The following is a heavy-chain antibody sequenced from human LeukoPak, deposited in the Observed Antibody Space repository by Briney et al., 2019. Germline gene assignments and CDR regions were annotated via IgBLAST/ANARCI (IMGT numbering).Heavy chain of an antibody. CDR1: GFTFSSYG. CDR3: ARDLSGSYRDVIDY. Sequence: GGSLRLSCAASGFTFSSYGMHWVRQAPGQGLEWMGIINPSGGSTSYAQKFQGRVTMTRDTSTSTVYMELSSLRSEDTAVYYCARDLSGSYRDVIDYWGQGTLVTVSS. J-gene: IGHJ4*02. CDR2: INPSGGST. V-gene: IGHV1-46*01. D-gene: IGHD1-26*01.